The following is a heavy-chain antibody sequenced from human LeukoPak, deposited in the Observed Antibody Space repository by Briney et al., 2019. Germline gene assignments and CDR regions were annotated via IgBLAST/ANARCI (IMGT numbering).Heavy chain of an antibody. D-gene: IGHD3-3*01. CDR1: GFTFSSYS. Sequence: GGSLRLSCAASGFTFSSYSMNWVRQAPGKGLEWVSSISSSSSYIYYADSVKGRFTISRDNAKNSLYLQMNSLRAEDTAVYYCARDRSNYDFWSGYVSGAFDIWGQGTMVTVSS. V-gene: IGHV3-21*01. CDR3: ARDRSNYDFWSGYVSGAFDI. CDR2: ISSSSSYI. J-gene: IGHJ3*02.